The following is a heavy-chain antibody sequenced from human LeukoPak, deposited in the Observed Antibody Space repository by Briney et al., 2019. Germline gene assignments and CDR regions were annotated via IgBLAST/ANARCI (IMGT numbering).Heavy chain of an antibody. V-gene: IGHV4-59*01. CDR2: IYFSGST. Sequence: ASETLSLTCTVSGGSISSYYWSWIRQPPGKGLEWIGYIYFSGSTNYNPSLKSRITISIDTSKNQFSLKLSSVTAADTAVYYCARVGYYDSSGYHPPFDYWGQGTLVTVSS. D-gene: IGHD3-22*01. CDR1: GGSISSYY. J-gene: IGHJ4*02. CDR3: ARVGYYDSSGYHPPFDY.